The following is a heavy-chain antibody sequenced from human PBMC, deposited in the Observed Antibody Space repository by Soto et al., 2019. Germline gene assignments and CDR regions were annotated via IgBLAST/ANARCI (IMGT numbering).Heavy chain of an antibody. CDR2: IKQDGSGK. Sequence: PGGSLRLSCAASGFTFSSYAMSWVRQAPGKGLEWASNIKQDGSGKYYADSVKGRFTISRDNAKNSLYLQMNSLRAEDTAVYYCARASADPFSHLAAAGTPRAFDIWGQGTMVTVSS. V-gene: IGHV3-7*01. J-gene: IGHJ3*02. CDR3: ARASADPFSHLAAAGTPRAFDI. D-gene: IGHD6-13*01. CDR1: GFTFSSYA.